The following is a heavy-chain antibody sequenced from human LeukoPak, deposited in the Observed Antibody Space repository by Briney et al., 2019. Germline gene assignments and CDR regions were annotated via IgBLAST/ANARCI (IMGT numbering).Heavy chain of an antibody. V-gene: IGHV1-69*13. D-gene: IGHD1-1*01. CDR2: IIPIFGTA. CDR3: AREQILPRYNWNDVGAFDI. CDR1: GGTFSSYA. J-gene: IGHJ3*02. Sequence: ASVKVSCKASGGTFSSYAISWVRQAPGQGLEWMGGIIPIFGTANYAQKFQGRVTITADESTSTAYMELSSLRSEDTAVYYCAREQILPRYNWNDVGAFDIWGQGTMVTVSS.